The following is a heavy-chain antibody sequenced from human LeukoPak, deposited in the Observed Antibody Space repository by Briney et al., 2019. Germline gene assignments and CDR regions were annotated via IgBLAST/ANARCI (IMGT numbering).Heavy chain of an antibody. J-gene: IGHJ4*02. D-gene: IGHD5-12*01. CDR1: GYTFTGYY. Sequence: ASVNVSCKASGYTFTGYYMHWVRQAPGQGLEWMGWINPNSGGTNYAQKFQGWVTMTRDTSISTAYMELSRLRSDDTAVYYCARARYSGYESPFDYWGQGTLVTVSS. CDR3: ARARYSGYESPFDY. CDR2: INPNSGGT. V-gene: IGHV1-2*04.